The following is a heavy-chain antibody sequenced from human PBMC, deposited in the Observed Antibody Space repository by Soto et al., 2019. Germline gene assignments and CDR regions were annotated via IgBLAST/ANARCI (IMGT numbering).Heavy chain of an antibody. CDR1: GFTFSSYS. V-gene: IGHV3-30-3*01. CDR3: ARGAGITVAATSFDY. D-gene: IGHD6-19*01. J-gene: IGHJ4*02. Sequence: ESGGGVVQPGRSLRLSCAASGFTFSSYSMHWVRQAPGKGLEWVAVISYDGSNKYYADSVKGRFTISRDNSKNTLYLQMNSLRAEDTAVYYCARGAGITVAATSFDYWGQGTLVTVSS. CDR2: ISYDGSNK.